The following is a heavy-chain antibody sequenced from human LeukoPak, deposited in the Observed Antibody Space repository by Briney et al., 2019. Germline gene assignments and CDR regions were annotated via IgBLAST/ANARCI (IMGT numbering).Heavy chain of an antibody. D-gene: IGHD6-13*01. CDR3: ARVIAAAEDAFDI. Sequence: TGGSLRLSCAASGFTFSSYGMHWVRQAPGKGLEWVAVIWYDGSNKYYADSVKGRFTISRDNSKNTLYLQMNSLRAEDTAVYYCARVIAAAEDAFDIWGQGTMVTVSS. CDR1: GFTFSSYG. CDR2: IWYDGSNK. V-gene: IGHV3-33*08. J-gene: IGHJ3*02.